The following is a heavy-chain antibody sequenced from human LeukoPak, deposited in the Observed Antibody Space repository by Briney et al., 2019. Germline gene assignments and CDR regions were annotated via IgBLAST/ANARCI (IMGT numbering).Heavy chain of an antibody. CDR1: GFTFSGSA. V-gene: IGHV3-73*01. D-gene: IGHD4-17*01. CDR3: TNGDYDWFDP. J-gene: IGHJ5*02. CDR2: IRSKANNYAT. Sequence: GGSLRLSCAASGFTFSGSAMHWVRQATGKGLEWVGRIRSKANNYATAYAASVKGRFTISRDDSENTAYLQMNSLKTEDTAVYYCTNGDYDWFDPWGQGTLVTVSS.